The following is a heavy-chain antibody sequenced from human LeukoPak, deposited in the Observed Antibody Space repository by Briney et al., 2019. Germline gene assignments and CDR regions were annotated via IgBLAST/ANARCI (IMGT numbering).Heavy chain of an antibody. J-gene: IGHJ4*02. Sequence: SETLSLTCAVYGGSFSGYYWSWIRQPPGKGLEWIGEINHSGSTNYNPSLKSRVTISVDTSKNQFSLKLSSVTAADTAVYYCARGGDGYNLDYWGQGTLVTVSS. CDR2: INHSGST. CDR3: ARGGDGYNLDY. V-gene: IGHV4-34*01. D-gene: IGHD5-24*01. CDR1: GGSFSGYY.